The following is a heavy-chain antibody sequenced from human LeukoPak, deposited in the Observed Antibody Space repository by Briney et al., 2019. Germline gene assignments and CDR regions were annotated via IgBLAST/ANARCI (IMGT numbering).Heavy chain of an antibody. D-gene: IGHD6-13*01. CDR3: AKAKSPYSSSWYYFDY. CDR2: ISGSGGST. J-gene: IGHJ4*02. CDR1: GFTFSSYA. Sequence: GGSLRLSCAASGFTFSSYAMSWVRQAPGKGLEWVSAISGSGGSTYYADSVKGRFTISRDNSKNTLYLQMNSLTAEDTAVYSCAKAKSPYSSSWYYFDYWGQGTLVTVPS. V-gene: IGHV3-23*01.